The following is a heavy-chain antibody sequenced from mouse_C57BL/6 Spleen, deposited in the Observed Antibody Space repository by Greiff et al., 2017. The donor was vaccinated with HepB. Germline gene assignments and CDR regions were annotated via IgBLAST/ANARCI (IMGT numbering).Heavy chain of an antibody. CDR3: AREDDGYYDC. J-gene: IGHJ2*01. V-gene: IGHV1-52*01. D-gene: IGHD2-3*01. CDR2: IDPSDSET. CDR1: GYTFTSYW. Sequence: QVQLQQPGAELVRPGSSVKLSCKASGYTFTSYWMHWVKQRPIQGLEWIGNIDPSDSETHYNQKFKDKATLTVDKSSSTAYMQLSSLTSEDSAVYYCAREDDGYYDCWGQGTTLTVSS.